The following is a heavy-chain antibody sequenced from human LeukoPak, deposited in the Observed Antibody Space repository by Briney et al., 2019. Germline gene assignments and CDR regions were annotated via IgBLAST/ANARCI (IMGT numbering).Heavy chain of an antibody. D-gene: IGHD3-10*01. J-gene: IGHJ4*02. V-gene: IGHV3-30*04. CDR1: GFTFSSYA. CDR2: ISYDGSNK. Sequence: GGSLRLSCAASGFTFSSYAMHWVRQAPGKGLEWVALISYDGSNKYFADSVEGRFTISRDNSKNTLYLQMNSLRAEDTAVYYCAKDRGPALDYWGQGTLVTVSS. CDR3: AKDRGPALDY.